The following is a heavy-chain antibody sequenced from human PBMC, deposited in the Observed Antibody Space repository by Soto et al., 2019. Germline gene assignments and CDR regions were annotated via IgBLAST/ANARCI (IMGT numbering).Heavy chain of an antibody. CDR2: ISWNSGSI. D-gene: IGHD6-19*01. V-gene: IGHV3-9*01. Sequence: GGSLRLSCAASGFTFDDYAMHWVRQAPGKGLEWVSGISWNSGSIGYADSVKGRFTISRDNAKNSLYLQMNSLRAEDTALYYCAKEQWLVGEHDAFYIWGQGTMVTVSS. CDR3: AKEQWLVGEHDAFYI. J-gene: IGHJ3*02. CDR1: GFTFDDYA.